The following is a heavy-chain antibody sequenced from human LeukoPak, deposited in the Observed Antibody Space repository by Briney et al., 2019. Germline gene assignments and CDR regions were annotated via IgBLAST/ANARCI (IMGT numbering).Heavy chain of an antibody. D-gene: IGHD3-10*01. J-gene: IGHJ4*02. V-gene: IGHV3-66*02. Sequence: GGSLRLSCAASGFTFTSYWMSWVRQAPGKGLEWVSVIYSGGSTYYADSVKGRFTISRDNSKNTLYLQMNSLRAEDTAVYYCARARYGSGSYSPDYWGQGTLVTVSS. CDR1: GFTFTSYW. CDR2: IYSGGST. CDR3: ARARYGSGSYSPDY.